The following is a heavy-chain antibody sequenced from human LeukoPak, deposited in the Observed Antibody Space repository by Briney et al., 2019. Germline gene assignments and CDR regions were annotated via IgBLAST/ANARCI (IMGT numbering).Heavy chain of an antibody. CDR2: IIPIFGTA. V-gene: IGHV1-69*05. CDR1: GGTFSSYA. D-gene: IGHD3-22*01. CDR3: ARDNRAYYYDSSGYYGYFDL. J-gene: IGHJ2*01. Sequence: GASVKVSCKASGGTFSSYAISWVRQAPGQGLEWMGGIIPIFGTANYAQKLQGRVTMTTDTSTSTAYMELRSLRSDDTAVYYCARDNRAYYYDSSGYYGYFDLWGRGTLVTVSS.